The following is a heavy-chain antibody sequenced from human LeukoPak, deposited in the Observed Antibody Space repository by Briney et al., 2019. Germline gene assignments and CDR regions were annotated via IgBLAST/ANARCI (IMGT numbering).Heavy chain of an antibody. J-gene: IGHJ6*02. CDR2: IYTSGST. D-gene: IGHD1-20*01. Sequence: SETLSLTCTVSGGSISSYYWSWIRQPAGKGLEWIGRIYTSGSTNYNPSLKSRVTMSVDTSKNQFSLKLSSVTAADTAVYYCARRITGTTAAPYYYYGMDVWGQGTTVTVSS. CDR3: ARRITGTTAAPYYYYGMDV. CDR1: GGSISSYY. V-gene: IGHV4-4*07.